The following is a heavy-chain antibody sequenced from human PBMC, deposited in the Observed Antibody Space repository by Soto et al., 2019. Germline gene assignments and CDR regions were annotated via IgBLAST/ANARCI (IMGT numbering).Heavy chain of an antibody. Sequence: EVQVVESGGGLVQPGGSLRLSCAASGFTFSDYWMHWVRQAPGKGLVWVSRIKGDLITTNYADSVNGRFTISRDNARNTVSLQIDSLRAEDTAVYYCARGAGGHYFKDVWGKGTKVNVSS. CDR3: ARGAGGHYFKDV. V-gene: IGHV3-74*01. D-gene: IGHD2-15*01. CDR1: GFTFSDYW. J-gene: IGHJ6*03. CDR2: IKGDLITT.